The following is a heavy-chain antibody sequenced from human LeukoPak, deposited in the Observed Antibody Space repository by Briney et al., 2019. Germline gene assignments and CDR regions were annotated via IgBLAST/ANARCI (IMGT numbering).Heavy chain of an antibody. CDR2: INPNSGGT. CDR1: GYTFTGYY. D-gene: IGHD3-9*01. Sequence: ASVKVSCKASGYTFTGYYMHWVRQAPGQGLEWMGWINPNSGGTNHAQKFQGRVTMTRDTSISTAYMELSRLRSDDTAVYYCARGAHYDILTDIDYWGQGTLVTVSS. CDR3: ARGAHYDILTDIDY. V-gene: IGHV1-2*02. J-gene: IGHJ4*02.